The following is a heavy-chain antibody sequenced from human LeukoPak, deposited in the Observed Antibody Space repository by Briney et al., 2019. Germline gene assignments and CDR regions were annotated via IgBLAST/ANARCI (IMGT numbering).Heavy chain of an antibody. Sequence: GGSLRLTCAASGFTLSSYSMNWVRQAPGKGLEWVSSISTSGTYKYYADSVKGRFTISRGNAKNSLYLQMNSLRADDTAVFYCASDLVVRGYDWPNWGQGTLVTVSS. CDR2: ISTSGTYK. V-gene: IGHV3-21*01. D-gene: IGHD5-12*01. J-gene: IGHJ4*02. CDR1: GFTLSSYS. CDR3: ASDLVVRGYDWPN.